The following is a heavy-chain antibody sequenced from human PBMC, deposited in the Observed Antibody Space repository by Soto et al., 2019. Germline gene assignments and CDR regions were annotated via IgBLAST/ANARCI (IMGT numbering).Heavy chain of an antibody. V-gene: IGHV2-5*02. CDR1: GFSLSTSGVG. CDR3: AHRLRHKDGDYVGDNWFDP. CDR2: IYWDDDK. J-gene: IGHJ5*02. Sequence: QITLKESGPTLVKPTQTLTLTCTFSGFSLSTSGVGVGWIRQPPGKALEWLALIYWDDDKRYSPSLKSRLTITKDTSKNQVVLTMTNMDPVDTATYYCAHRLRHKDGDYVGDNWFDPWGQGTLVTVSS. D-gene: IGHD4-17*01.